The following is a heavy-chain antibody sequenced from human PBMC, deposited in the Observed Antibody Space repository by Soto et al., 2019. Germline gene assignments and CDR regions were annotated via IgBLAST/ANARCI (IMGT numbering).Heavy chain of an antibody. CDR2: IYYSGST. CDR1: GGSVSSGSYY. V-gene: IGHV4-61*01. J-gene: IGHJ6*02. CDR3: ARALNYYDSSGYYYYYYGMDV. Sequence: SETLSLTCTVSGGSVSSGSYYWSWIRQPPGKGLEWIGYIYYSGSTNYNPSLKSRVTVSVDTSKNQFSLKLSSVTAADTAVYYCARALNYYDSSGYYYYYYGMDVWGQGTTVTVS. D-gene: IGHD3-22*01.